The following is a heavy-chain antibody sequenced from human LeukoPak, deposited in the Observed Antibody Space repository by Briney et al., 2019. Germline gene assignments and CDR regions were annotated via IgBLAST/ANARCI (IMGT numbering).Heavy chain of an antibody. Sequence: GGSLRLSCAASGFTFSSYGMSWVRQAPGKGLEWVSGISGSGGSTYYADFVKGRFTISRDNSKSTLYLQMNNLRAEDTAVYSCAKDYSDSSGPGYWGQGTLVTVSS. V-gene: IGHV3-23*01. J-gene: IGHJ4*02. CDR2: ISGSGGST. CDR1: GFTFSSYG. CDR3: AKDYSDSSGPGY. D-gene: IGHD3-22*01.